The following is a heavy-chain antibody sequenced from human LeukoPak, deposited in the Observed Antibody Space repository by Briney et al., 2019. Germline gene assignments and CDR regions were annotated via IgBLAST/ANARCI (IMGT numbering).Heavy chain of an antibody. V-gene: IGHV3-23*01. D-gene: IGHD1-26*01. CDR2: ISGSGGFT. J-gene: IGHJ6*03. CDR3: TRDPYSGSYGPYYYYYMDV. Sequence: PGGTLRLSCAASGFTFSNYGMSWVRQAPGKGLEWVSAISGSGGFTYYADSVKGRFTISRDNAKNSLYLQMNSLGPDDTAVYFCTRDPYSGSYGPYYYYYMDVWGKGTTVTVAS. CDR1: GFTFSNYG.